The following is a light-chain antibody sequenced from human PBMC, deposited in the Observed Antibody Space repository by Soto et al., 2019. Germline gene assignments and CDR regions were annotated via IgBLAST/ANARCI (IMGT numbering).Light chain of an antibody. CDR3: QHYNSYSEA. V-gene: IGKV1-5*01. CDR2: DAS. CDR1: QSISNR. J-gene: IGKJ1*01. Sequence: DSQITQSPSSLSASFGTVFTLTFRASQSISNRLAWYQQRPGKAPKYLIYDASSLESGVPSRFSGSGSGTEFTLTISSLQPDDFATYYCQHYNSYSEACGQGAKVDI.